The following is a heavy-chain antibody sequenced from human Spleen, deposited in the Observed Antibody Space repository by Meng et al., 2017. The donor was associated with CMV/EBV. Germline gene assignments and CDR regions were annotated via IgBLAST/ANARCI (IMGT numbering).Heavy chain of an antibody. CDR1: GYTFDTYD. CDR2: MSPNSGNT. D-gene: IGHD6-13*01. Sequence: ASVKVSCKASGYTFDTYDINWVRQATGQGLEWMGWMSPNSGNTGYPQKFQGRVTMTRNTSTITAYMELSSLRSEDTAVYYCARADAYSSRRRGFDYWGQGTLVTVSS. V-gene: IGHV1-8*01. J-gene: IGHJ4*02. CDR3: ARADAYSSRRRGFDY.